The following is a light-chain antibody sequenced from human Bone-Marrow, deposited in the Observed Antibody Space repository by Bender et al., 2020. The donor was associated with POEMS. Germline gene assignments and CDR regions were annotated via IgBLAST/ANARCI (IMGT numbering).Light chain of an antibody. Sequence: QSVLTQPPSVSGAPGQRVTISCAGSLTNIGTGYDVHWYQQLPGAAPKLILYNVSDRPSGVSHRFSGSKSGNTASLTISGLQAEDEADYYCCSYGSDRIKVFGGGTKVTVL. CDR2: NVS. CDR1: LTNIGTGYD. CDR3: CSYGSDRIKV. V-gene: IGLV1-40*01. J-gene: IGLJ3*02.